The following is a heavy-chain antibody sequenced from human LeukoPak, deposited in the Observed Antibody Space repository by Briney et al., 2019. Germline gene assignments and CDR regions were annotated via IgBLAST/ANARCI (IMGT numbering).Heavy chain of an antibody. CDR3: ARQDMTGGDAFDI. Sequence: GESLQISCKGSGYSFTSYWIGWVRQMPGKGLEWMGIIYPGDSDTRYSPSFQGQVTISANKSISTAYLQWSSLKASDTAMYYCARQDMTGGDAFDIWGQGTMVTVSS. CDR2: IYPGDSDT. J-gene: IGHJ3*02. V-gene: IGHV5-51*01. D-gene: IGHD1-20*01. CDR1: GYSFTSYW.